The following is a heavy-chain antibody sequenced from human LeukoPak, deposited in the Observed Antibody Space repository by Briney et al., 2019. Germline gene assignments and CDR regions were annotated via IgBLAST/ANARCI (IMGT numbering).Heavy chain of an antibody. V-gene: IGHV1-24*01. J-gene: IGHJ4*02. CDR3: ATGVYSSSSPFDY. CDR2: FDPEDGET. D-gene: IGHD6-6*01. Sequence: GASVKVSCKVSGYTLTELSMHWVRQAPGKGLEWMGGFDPEDGETIYAQKFQGRVTMPEDTSTDTAYMELSSLRSEDTAVYYCATGVYSSSSPFDYWGQGTLVTVSS. CDR1: GYTLTELS.